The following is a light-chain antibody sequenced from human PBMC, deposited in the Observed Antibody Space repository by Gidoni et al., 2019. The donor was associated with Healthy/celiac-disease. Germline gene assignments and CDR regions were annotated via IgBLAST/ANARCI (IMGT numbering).Light chain of an antibody. V-gene: IGKV1-8*01. Sequence: AIRMTQSPSSFSASTGDRVTLTCRASQGISSYLAWYQQKPGKAPKLLIYAASTLQSGVPSRFSGSGSGTDFTLTISCLQSEDFATYDCQQYYSYPITFGQGTRLEIK. CDR2: AAS. CDR3: QQYYSYPIT. CDR1: QGISSY. J-gene: IGKJ5*01.